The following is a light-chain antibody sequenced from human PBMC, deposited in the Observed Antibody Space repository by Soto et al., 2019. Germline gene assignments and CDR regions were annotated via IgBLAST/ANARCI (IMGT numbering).Light chain of an antibody. CDR3: QQRSNWPLT. CDR1: QSVSSN. Sequence: EIVMTQSPATLSVSPGERATLSCRASQSVSSNLAWFQQKPGQAPRLLIYGVSTRATGIPARFSGSESGTEFTLTISSLQSEDFAVYYCQQRSNWPLTFGQGTRLEIK. V-gene: IGKV3-15*01. J-gene: IGKJ5*01. CDR2: GVS.